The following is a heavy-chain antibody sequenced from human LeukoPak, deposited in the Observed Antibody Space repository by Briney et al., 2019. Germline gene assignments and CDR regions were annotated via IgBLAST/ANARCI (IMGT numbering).Heavy chain of an antibody. CDR1: GGSLSSSNW. CDR3: ARDRLGIRRYFDL. Sequence: SETLSLTCAVSGGSLSSSNWWSWVRPPPGKGLEWIEEIYHSGSTNYNPALKSRVTISVDKSKNQFSLKLSSVTAADTAVYYCARDRLGIRRYFDLWGRDTLVTVSS. CDR2: IYHSGST. D-gene: IGHD7-27*01. J-gene: IGHJ2*01. V-gene: IGHV4-4*02.